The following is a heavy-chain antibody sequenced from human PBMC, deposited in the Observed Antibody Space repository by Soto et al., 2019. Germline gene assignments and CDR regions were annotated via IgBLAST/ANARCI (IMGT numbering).Heavy chain of an antibody. J-gene: IGHJ4*02. Sequence: PGGSLRLSCAASGFTFSNYTMHWVRQAPGKGLECVALISYDEIDKYFADAVKGRFTISRDNSKNTLYLQMDSLRAEDTAVYYCAGRSGSSDYWGRGTLVTVYS. D-gene: IGHD3-10*01. CDR2: ISYDEIDK. V-gene: IGHV3-30*04. CDR3: AGRSGSSDY. CDR1: GFTFSNYT.